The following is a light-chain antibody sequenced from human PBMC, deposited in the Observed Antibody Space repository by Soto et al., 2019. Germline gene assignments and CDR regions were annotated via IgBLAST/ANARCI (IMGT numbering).Light chain of an antibody. CDR1: QSISMY. V-gene: IGKV3-20*01. CDR3: QQYGSSPPT. J-gene: IGKJ1*01. Sequence: ILLTQSPGTLSLSHWERTTPSCRASQSISMYLAWYQQKPGQGPRLLIYGASSRATGTPDRFSGSGSGTDFTLTINRLEPKDFALYYCQQYGSSPPTFGQGTKV. CDR2: GAS.